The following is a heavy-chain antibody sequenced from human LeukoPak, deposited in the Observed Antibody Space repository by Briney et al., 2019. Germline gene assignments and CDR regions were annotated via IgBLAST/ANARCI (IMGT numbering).Heavy chain of an antibody. J-gene: IGHJ4*02. CDR2: INRGGST. V-gene: IGHV4-34*01. Sequence: PSETLSLTCAVYGGSFSGYYWSWIRQPPGKGLEWIGEINRGGSTNYNPSLKSRVTIDTSKNQFSLKLSSVTAADTAVYYCARGPADYNKLKPGDRDGYNYKSKRTPFDYWGQGTLVTVSS. CDR3: ARGPADYNKLKPGDRDGYNYKSKRTPFDY. CDR1: GGSFSGYY. D-gene: IGHD5-24*01.